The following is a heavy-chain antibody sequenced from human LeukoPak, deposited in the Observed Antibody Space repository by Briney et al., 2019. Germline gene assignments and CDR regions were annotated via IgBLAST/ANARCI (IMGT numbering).Heavy chain of an antibody. Sequence: SETLSLTCTVSGGSISSYYWSWIRQPPGKGLEWIGYIYYSGNTNYNPSLKSRVTISVDTSKNQFSLKLSSVTAADTAVYYCARLVPGIAVAGTIFNWFDPWDQGTLVTVSS. D-gene: IGHD6-19*01. CDR1: GGSISSYY. CDR2: IYYSGNT. V-gene: IGHV4-59*08. J-gene: IGHJ5*02. CDR3: ARLVPGIAVAGTIFNWFDP.